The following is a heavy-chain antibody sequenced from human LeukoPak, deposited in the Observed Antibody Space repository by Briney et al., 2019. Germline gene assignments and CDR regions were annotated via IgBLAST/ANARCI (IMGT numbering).Heavy chain of an antibody. V-gene: IGHV4-59*08. CDR3: ARQIAAAGTDYYYGMDV. CDR2: IYYSGST. J-gene: IGHJ6*02. Sequence: SETLSLTCAVYGGSFSGYYWSWIRQPPGKGLEWIGYIYYSGSTNYNPSLKSRVTISVDTSKNQFSLKLSSVTAADTAVYYCARQIAAAGTDYYYGMDVWGQGTTVTVSS. CDR1: GGSFSGYY. D-gene: IGHD6-13*01.